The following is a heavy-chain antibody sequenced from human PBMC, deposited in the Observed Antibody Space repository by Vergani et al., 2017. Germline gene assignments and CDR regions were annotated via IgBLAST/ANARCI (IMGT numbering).Heavy chain of an antibody. J-gene: IGHJ6*02. D-gene: IGHD2-15*01. CDR2: IYPGDSDT. V-gene: IGHV5-51*01. Sequence: EVQLVQSGAEVKKPGESLKISCKGSGYSFTSYWIGWVRQMPGKGLEWMGIIYPGDSDTRYSPSFQGQVTISADKSISTAYLQWSSLKASDTAMYYCARHRGWGLVVVAATPWYYYYGMDVWCQGTTVTVSS. CDR1: GYSFTSYW. CDR3: ARHRGWGLVVVAATPWYYYYGMDV.